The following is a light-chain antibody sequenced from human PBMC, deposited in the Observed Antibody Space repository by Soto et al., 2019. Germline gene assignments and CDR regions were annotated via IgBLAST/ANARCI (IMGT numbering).Light chain of an antibody. CDR3: QQRSNWPIT. J-gene: IGKJ5*01. Sequence: EIVLTQSPGTLSLSPGERATLSCRASQSVSSSHIAWYQQKPGQAPRLLIYDASNRAPGIPARFSGSGSGTDFTLTISSLEPADFAVYYCQQRSNWPITFGQGTRLEIK. CDR1: QSVSSSH. V-gene: IGKV3-11*01. CDR2: DAS.